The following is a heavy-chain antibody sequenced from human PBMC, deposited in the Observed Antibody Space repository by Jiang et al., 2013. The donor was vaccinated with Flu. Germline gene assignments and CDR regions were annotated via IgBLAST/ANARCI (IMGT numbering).Heavy chain of an antibody. CDR3: ARSGIAAAGTYNYFDY. CDR1: GFTFSSYA. CDR2: ISGSGGST. V-gene: IGHV3-23*01. J-gene: IGHJ4*02. D-gene: IGHD6-13*01. Sequence: EVQLLESGGGLVQPGGSLRLSCAASGFTFSSYAMSWVRQAPGKGLEWVSAISGSGGSTYYADSVKGRFTISRDNSKNTLYLQINSLRAEDTAVYYCARSGIAAAGTYNYFDYWGQGTLVTVSS.